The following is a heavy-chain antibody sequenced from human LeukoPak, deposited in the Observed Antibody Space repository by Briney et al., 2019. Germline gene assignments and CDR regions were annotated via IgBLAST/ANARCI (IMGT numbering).Heavy chain of an antibody. CDR3: ARTSRHFYNSGGNSIPWPDGMDV. CDR1: GASISNYY. J-gene: IGHJ6*02. CDR2: VYYTGST. D-gene: IGHD3-10*01. Sequence: SETLSLTCTVSGASISNYYWTWMRQAPGKGLEWIGYVYYTGSTNYNPSLESRVTISVDTSKNQFFLKLSAVTAADTAVYYCARTSRHFYNSGGNSIPWPDGMDVWGQGTTVTVSS. V-gene: IGHV4-59*01.